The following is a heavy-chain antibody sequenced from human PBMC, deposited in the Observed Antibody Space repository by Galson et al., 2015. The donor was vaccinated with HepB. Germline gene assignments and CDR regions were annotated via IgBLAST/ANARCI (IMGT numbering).Heavy chain of an antibody. V-gene: IGHV1-69*02. CDR2: IIPILGIA. CDR3: ARPYSSGWYEGVGFDY. J-gene: IGHJ4*02. Sequence: SVKVSCKASGGTFSSYTISWVRQAPGQGLEWMGRIIPILGIANYAQKFQGRVTITADKSTSTAYMELSSLRSEDTAVYYCARPYSSGWYEGVGFDYWGQGTLVTVSS. D-gene: IGHD6-19*01. CDR1: GGTFSSYT.